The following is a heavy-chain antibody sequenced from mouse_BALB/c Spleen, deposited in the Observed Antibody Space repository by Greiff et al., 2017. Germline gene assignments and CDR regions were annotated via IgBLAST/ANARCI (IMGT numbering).Heavy chain of an antibody. D-gene: IGHD2-3*01. CDR2: IYPGSGST. V-gene: IGHV1-55*01. Sequence: QVQLQQSGAELVKPGTSVKLSCKASGYNFTSYWINWVKLRPGQGLEWIGDIYPGSGSTNYNEKFKSKATLTVDTSSSTAYMQLSSLASEDSALYYCASYDGYYGYAMDYWGQGTSVTVSS. J-gene: IGHJ4*01. CDR3: ASYDGYYGYAMDY. CDR1: GYNFTSYW.